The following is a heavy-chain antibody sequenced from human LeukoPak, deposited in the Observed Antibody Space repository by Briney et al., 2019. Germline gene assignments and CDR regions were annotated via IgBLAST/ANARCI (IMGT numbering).Heavy chain of an antibody. CDR2: INTNTGNP. CDR1: GDTLTELS. V-gene: IGHV7-4-1*02. D-gene: IGHD6-13*01. J-gene: IGHJ1*01. Sequence: ASVKVSCKVSGDTLTELSMHWVRQAPGQGLEWMGWINTNTGNPTYAQGFTGRFVFSLDTSVNTAYLQISSLKAEDTAVYYCARVGPPTPTIATAGTGYFQHWGRGTLVTVSS. CDR3: ARVGPPTPTIATAGTGYFQH.